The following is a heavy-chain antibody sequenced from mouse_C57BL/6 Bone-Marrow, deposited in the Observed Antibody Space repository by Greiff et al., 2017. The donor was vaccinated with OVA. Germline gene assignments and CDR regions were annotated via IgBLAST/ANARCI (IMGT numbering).Heavy chain of an antibody. J-gene: IGHJ2*01. CDR1: GYTFTSYW. D-gene: IGHD2-1*01. CDR2: IYPNSGST. CDR3: ARPPYYYPVDY. V-gene: IGHV1-64*01. Sequence: QVQLQQPGAELVKPGASVKLSCKASGYTFTSYWMHWVKQRPGQGLEWIGMIYPNSGSTNYNEKFKSKATLTVDKSSSTAYMQLSSLTSEDSAVYYCARPPYYYPVDYGGQGTTLTVSS.